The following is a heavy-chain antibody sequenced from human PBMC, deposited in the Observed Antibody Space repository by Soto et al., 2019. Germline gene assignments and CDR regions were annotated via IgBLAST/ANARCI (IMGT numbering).Heavy chain of an antibody. CDR1: GFSLSTRGVG. D-gene: IGHD1-26*01. J-gene: IGHJ4*02. CDR2: IYWNDDK. V-gene: IGHV2-5*01. Sequence: SGPTLVNPTQTLTLTCTFSGFSLSTRGVGVGWIRQPPGKALEWLALIYWNDDKRYSPSLKSRLTITKDTSKNQVVLTLTNMDPLDTATYSCAHRSLFRGFDYWGQGTRVTVAS. CDR3: AHRSLFRGFDY.